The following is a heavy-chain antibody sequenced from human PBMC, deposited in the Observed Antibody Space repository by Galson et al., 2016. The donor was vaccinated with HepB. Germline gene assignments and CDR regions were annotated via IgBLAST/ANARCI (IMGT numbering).Heavy chain of an antibody. CDR1: GGSISSGDYH. V-gene: IGHV4-31*03. CDR3: ARGLNIIGP. D-gene: IGHD2/OR15-2a*01. Sequence: TLSLTCTVSGGSISSGDYHWSWLRQLPGKGLEWIGCIQNSGSTYYNPSVKSRLIISVDTSKNQFSLELRSVTAWDTAVYYCARGLNIIGPWGQGTLVPVSP. CDR2: IQNSGST. J-gene: IGHJ5*02.